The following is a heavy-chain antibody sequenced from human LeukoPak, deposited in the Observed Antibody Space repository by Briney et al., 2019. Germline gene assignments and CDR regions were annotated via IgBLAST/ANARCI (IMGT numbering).Heavy chain of an antibody. CDR3: ATEQWLVSRNWFDP. J-gene: IGHJ5*02. CDR1: GYTFTSYD. CDR2: MNPNSGNT. Sequence: ASVKVSCKASGYTFTSYDINWVRQATGQGLEWMGWMNPNSGNTGYAQKFQGRVTMTRNTSISTAYMVLSSLRSEDTAVYYCATEQWLVSRNWFDPWGQGTLVTVSS. D-gene: IGHD6-19*01. V-gene: IGHV1-8*01.